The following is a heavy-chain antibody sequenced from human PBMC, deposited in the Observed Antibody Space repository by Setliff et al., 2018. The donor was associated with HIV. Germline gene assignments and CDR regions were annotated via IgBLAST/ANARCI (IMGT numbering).Heavy chain of an antibody. CDR2: TKIDGSES. CDR1: GLTFNRYW. J-gene: IGHJ4*02. V-gene: IGHV3-7*03. D-gene: IGHD3-22*01. CDR3: ARAYNVYDYRFDSSGYDY. Sequence: GGSLRLSCSASGLTFNRYWMSWVRQVPGKGLEWVSNTKIDGSESYYADSVKGRFIASTDNAKNSLFLQMNSLKAEDTAVYYCARAYNVYDYRFDSSGYDYWGQGTLVTVSS.